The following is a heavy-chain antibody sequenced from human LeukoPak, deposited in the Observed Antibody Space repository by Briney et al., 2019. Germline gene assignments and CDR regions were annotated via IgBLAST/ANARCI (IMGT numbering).Heavy chain of an antibody. CDR2: ISAYNGNT. CDR3: ARNRGWNDDRFDP. CDR1: GYTFTSYG. Sequence: ASLRVSCKASGYTFTSYGISWVRQAPGQGLEWMGWISAYNGNTNYAQKLKGRLTMTTDTSTSTAYMELRSLRSDDTAVYYCARNRGWNDDRFDPWGQGTLVTVSS. J-gene: IGHJ5*02. D-gene: IGHD1-1*01. V-gene: IGHV1-18*01.